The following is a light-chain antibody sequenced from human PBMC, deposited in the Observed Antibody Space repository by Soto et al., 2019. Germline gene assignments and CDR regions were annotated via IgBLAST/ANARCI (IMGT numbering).Light chain of an antibody. CDR1: SSDVGGYNF. V-gene: IGLV2-8*01. Sequence: QSVLTQPPSASGSPGQSVTISCTGTSSDVGGYNFVSWYQQHPGKAPKFMIYEVSKRPSGVPDRFSGSKSGNTDSLTVSGLQAEDEADYYCSSYAGGIKWVFGGGTQVTVL. CDR2: EVS. J-gene: IGLJ3*02. CDR3: SSYAGGIKWV.